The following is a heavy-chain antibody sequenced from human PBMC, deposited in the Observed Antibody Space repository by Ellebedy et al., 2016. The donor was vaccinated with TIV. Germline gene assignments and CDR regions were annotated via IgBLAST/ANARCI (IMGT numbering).Heavy chain of an antibody. CDR2: AYYRSKWFT. J-gene: IGHJ6*02. V-gene: IGHV6-1*01. D-gene: IGHD3-3*01. CDR3: ARDPSWCWSCLDV. CDR1: GDSVSDSSTT. Sequence: SQTLSLTCAISGDSVSDSSTTWNWIRQSPSRGLEWLGRAYYRSKWFTAYAVSVKGRISISPDTSKNQMSLQLASVTPEDTAVYYCARDPSWCWSCLDVWGQGTTVTVSS.